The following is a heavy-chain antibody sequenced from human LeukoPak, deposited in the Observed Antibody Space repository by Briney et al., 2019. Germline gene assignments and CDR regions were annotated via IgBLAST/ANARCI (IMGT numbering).Heavy chain of an antibody. CDR1: GGSISSYY. Sequence: SETLSLTCTVSGGSISSYYWSWIRQPPGKGLEWIGYIYYSGSTNYNPSLKSRVTISVDTSKNQFSLKLSSVTAADTAVYYCAREDSGSYYSRFDYWGQGTLVTVSS. CDR2: IYYSGST. J-gene: IGHJ4*02. CDR3: AREDSGSYYSRFDY. D-gene: IGHD1-26*01. V-gene: IGHV4-59*12.